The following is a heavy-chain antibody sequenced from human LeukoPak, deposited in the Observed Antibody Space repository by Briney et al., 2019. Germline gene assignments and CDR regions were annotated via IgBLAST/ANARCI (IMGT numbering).Heavy chain of an antibody. CDR3: AVLPEQLVLIDY. CDR2: ISYDGSNK. D-gene: IGHD6-6*01. V-gene: IGHV3-30-3*01. CDR1: GFTFSSYA. Sequence: GRSLRLSCAASGFTFSSYAMHWVRQAPGKGLEWVAVISYDGSNKYYADSVKGRFTISRDNSKNTLYLQMNSLRAEDTAVYYCAVLPEQLVLIDYWGQGTLVTVSS. J-gene: IGHJ4*02.